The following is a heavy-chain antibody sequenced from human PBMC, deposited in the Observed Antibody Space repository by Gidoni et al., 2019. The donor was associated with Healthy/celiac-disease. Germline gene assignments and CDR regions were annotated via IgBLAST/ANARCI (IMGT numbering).Heavy chain of an antibody. CDR1: GFPFSGYA. Sequence: VQLLESGGGLVQLGGSLRLPCAAPGFPFSGYAMRWVRQAPGKGLEWVSAISGSGGSTYYADSVKGRFTISRDNSKNTLYLQMNSLRAEDTAVYYCAKESYGDYGFDYWGQGTLVTVSS. V-gene: IGHV3-23*01. CDR2: ISGSGGST. J-gene: IGHJ4*02. D-gene: IGHD4-17*01. CDR3: AKESYGDYGFDY.